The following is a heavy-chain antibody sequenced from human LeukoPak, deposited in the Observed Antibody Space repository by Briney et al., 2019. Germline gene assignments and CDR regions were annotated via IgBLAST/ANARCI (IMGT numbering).Heavy chain of an antibody. CDR1: GFTFSNAG. CDR3: ARIGGYCSGGSCFRAFDY. V-gene: IGHV3-48*03. CDR2: ISSSGSTI. D-gene: IGHD2-15*01. J-gene: IGHJ4*02. Sequence: GGSLRLSCTASGFTFSNAGMNWVRQAPGKGLEWVSYISSSGSTIYYADSVKGRFTISRDNAKNSLYLQMNSLRAEDTAVYYCARIGGYCSGGSCFRAFDYWGQGTLVTVSS.